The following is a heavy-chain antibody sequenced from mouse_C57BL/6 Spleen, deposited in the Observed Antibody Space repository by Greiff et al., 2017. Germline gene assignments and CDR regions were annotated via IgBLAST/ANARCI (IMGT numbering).Heavy chain of an antibody. CDR2: IYPGNSDP. CDR1: GYTFTSYW. CDR3: TRYDYGAY. Sequence: DVQLQESGTVLARPGASVKMSCKTSGYTFTSYWMHWVKQRPGQGLEWIGAIYPGNSDPSYNQKFKGKAKLTAVTSASTAYMELSSLTNADSAVYYCTRYDYGAYWGQGTLVTVSA. D-gene: IGHD2-4*01. V-gene: IGHV1-5*01. J-gene: IGHJ3*01.